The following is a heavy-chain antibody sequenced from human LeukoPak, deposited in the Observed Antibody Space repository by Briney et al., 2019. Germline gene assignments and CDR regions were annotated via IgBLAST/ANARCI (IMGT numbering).Heavy chain of an antibody. CDR1: GGSISSGSYY. Sequence: PSQTLSLTCTVSGGSISSGSYYWSWIRQPAGKGLEWIGRIYTSGSTNYNPSLKSRVTISVDTSKNQFSLKLSSVTAADTAVYYCARDRIVVVPAAIFDLWGRGTLVTVSS. J-gene: IGHJ2*01. V-gene: IGHV4-61*02. CDR2: IYTSGST. CDR3: ARDRIVVVPAAIFDL. D-gene: IGHD2-2*02.